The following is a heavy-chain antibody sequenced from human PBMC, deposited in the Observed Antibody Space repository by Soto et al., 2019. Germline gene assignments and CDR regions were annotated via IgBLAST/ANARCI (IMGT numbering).Heavy chain of an antibody. V-gene: IGHV3-23*01. D-gene: IGHD1-26*01. CDR3: AKGYGARHSPFDY. CDR2: ISGSGDST. J-gene: IGHJ4*02. Sequence: PGGSLRLSCTASGFTFRSYAMNWVRQAPGKGPEWVSGISGSGDSTFHANSVKGRFTISRDNSKNTLYLQLNSLRAEDTAVYYCAKGYGARHSPFDYWGQGTLVTVSS. CDR1: GFTFRSYA.